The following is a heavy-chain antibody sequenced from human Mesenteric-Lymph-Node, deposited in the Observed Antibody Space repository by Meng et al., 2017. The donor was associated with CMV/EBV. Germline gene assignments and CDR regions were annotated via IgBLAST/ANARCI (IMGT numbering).Heavy chain of an antibody. CDR2: IYSGGST. Sequence: GESLKISCAASGFAFSDHYMDWVRQAPGKGLEWVSVIYSGGSTYYADSVKGRFTISRDNSKNTLYLQMNSLRAEDTAVYYCARVGQLYSGSYYYYYGMDVWGQGTTVTVSS. CDR1: GFAFSDHY. V-gene: IGHV3-53*01. J-gene: IGHJ6*02. CDR3: ARVGQLYSGSYYYYYGMDV. D-gene: IGHD1-26*01.